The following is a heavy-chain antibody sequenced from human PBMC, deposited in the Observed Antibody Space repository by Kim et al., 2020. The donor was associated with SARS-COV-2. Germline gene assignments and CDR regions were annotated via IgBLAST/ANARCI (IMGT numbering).Heavy chain of an antibody. CDR2: INTNTGNP. Sequence: ASVKVSCKASGYTFTSYAMNWVRQAPGQGLEWMGWINTNTGNPTYAKGFTGRFVFSLDTSVSTAYLQISSLKAEDTAVYYCARDRGGSGSYYKLWWFDPWGQGTLVTVSS. D-gene: IGHD3-10*01. CDR1: GYTFTSYA. J-gene: IGHJ5*02. CDR3: ARDRGGSGSYYKLWWFDP. V-gene: IGHV7-4-1*02.